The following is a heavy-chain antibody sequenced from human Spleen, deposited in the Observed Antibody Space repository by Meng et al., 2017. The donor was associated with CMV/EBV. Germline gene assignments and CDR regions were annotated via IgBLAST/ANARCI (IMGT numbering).Heavy chain of an antibody. CDR1: GFTFSSYG. CDR2: IWYDGSNK. D-gene: IGHD6-19*01. Sequence: GGSLRLSCAASGFTFSSYGMHWVRQAPGKGLEWVAVIWYDGSNKYYADSVKGRFTISRDNSKNTLYLQMNSLRAEDTAVYYCAKDGSSGWYGDGMDVWGQGTTVTVS. V-gene: IGHV3-33*06. J-gene: IGHJ6*02. CDR3: AKDGSSGWYGDGMDV.